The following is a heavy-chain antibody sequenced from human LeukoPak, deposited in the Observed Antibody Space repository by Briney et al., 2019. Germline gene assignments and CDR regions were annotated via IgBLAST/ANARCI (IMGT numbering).Heavy chain of an antibody. J-gene: IGHJ3*01. CDR2: ISSSSSTI. CDR1: GFTFSSYS. Sequence: GGSLRLSCAASGFTFSSYSMNWVRQAPGRGLECVSYISSSSSTIYYVDSVKGRFTISRDNAKNSLYLQMNSLRAEDTAVYYCARGRRNAFDVWGQGTMVTVSS. V-gene: IGHV3-48*04. CDR3: ARGRRNAFDV.